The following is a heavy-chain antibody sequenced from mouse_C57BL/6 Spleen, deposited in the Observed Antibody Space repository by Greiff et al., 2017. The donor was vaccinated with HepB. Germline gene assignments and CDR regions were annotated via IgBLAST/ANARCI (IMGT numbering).Heavy chain of an antibody. Sequence: QVQLQQPGAELVKPGASVKLSCKASGYTFTSYWMQWVKQRPGQGLEWIGEIDPSDSYTNYNQKFKGKATLTVDTSSSTAYMQLSSLTTEDSAVYYCARWGTTGEPYFDYWGQGTTLTVAS. D-gene: IGHD1-1*01. J-gene: IGHJ2*01. CDR1: GYTFTSYW. V-gene: IGHV1-50*01. CDR3: ARWGTTGEPYFDY. CDR2: IDPSDSYT.